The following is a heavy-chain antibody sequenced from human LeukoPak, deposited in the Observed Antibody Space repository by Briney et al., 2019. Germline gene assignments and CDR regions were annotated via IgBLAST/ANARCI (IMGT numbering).Heavy chain of an antibody. D-gene: IGHD2-15*01. CDR2: IYHSGST. J-gene: IGHJ5*02. V-gene: IGHV4-30-2*01. CDR1: GGSISSGGYS. Sequence: SRTLSLTCAVSGGSISSGGYSWSWIRQPPGKGLEWIGYIYHSGSTYYNPSLKSRVTISVDRSKNQFSLKLSSVTAADTAVYYCARVGEYCSGGSCYGWFDPWGQGTLVTVSS. CDR3: ARVGEYCSGGSCYGWFDP.